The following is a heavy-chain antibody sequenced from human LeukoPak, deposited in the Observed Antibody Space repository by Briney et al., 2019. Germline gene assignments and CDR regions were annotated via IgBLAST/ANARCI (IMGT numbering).Heavy chain of an antibody. Sequence: GGSLRLSCAASGFTFSSYGMHWVRQAPGKGLEWVALIWYDGSNKYYADSVKGRFTISRDNAKNSLYLQMNSLRAEDTAVYYCARDAGPNPDFDYWGQGTLVTVSS. D-gene: IGHD6-13*01. CDR2: IWYDGSNK. CDR3: ARDAGPNPDFDY. J-gene: IGHJ4*02. CDR1: GFTFSSYG. V-gene: IGHV3-33*01.